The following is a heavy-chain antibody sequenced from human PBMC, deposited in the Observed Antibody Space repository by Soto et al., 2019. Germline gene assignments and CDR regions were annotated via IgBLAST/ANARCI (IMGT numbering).Heavy chain of an antibody. CDR3: ARGTVRQNYYYYMDV. J-gene: IGHJ6*03. Sequence: GGSLRLSCAASGFTFSSYAMSWVRQAPGKGLEWVSVISYDGSSKYYADSVKGRFTISRDNSKNTLYLQMNSLRAEDTAVYYCARGTVRQNYYYYMDVWGKGTKVTVSS. D-gene: IGHD4-4*01. V-gene: IGHV3-30-3*01. CDR1: GFTFSSYA. CDR2: ISYDGSSK.